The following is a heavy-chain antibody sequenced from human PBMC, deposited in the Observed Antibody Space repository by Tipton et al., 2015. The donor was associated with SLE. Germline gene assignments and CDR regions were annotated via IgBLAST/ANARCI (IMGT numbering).Heavy chain of an antibody. CDR1: GFTFSSYG. CDR2: IWYDGSNK. CDR3: ARDTMIVVVDAFDL. D-gene: IGHD3-22*01. V-gene: IGHV3-33*01. Sequence: SLRLSCAASGFTFSSYGMHWVRQAPGKGLVWVAVIWYDGSNKYYADSVKGRFTISRDNSKNTLYLQMNSLRAEDTAVYYCARDTMIVVVDAFDLWGQGTMVTVSS. J-gene: IGHJ3*01.